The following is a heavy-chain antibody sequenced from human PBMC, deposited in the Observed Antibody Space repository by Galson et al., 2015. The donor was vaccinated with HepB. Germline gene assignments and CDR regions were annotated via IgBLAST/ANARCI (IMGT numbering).Heavy chain of an antibody. Sequence: VKVSCKASGGTFSSYTISWVRQAPGQGLEWMGRIIPILGIANYAQKFQGRVTITADKSTSTAYMELSSLRSEDTAVYYCAFGVTTTYYGMDVWGQGTTVTVSS. J-gene: IGHJ6*02. CDR2: IIPILGIA. V-gene: IGHV1-69*02. D-gene: IGHD4-17*01. CDR1: GGTFSSYT. CDR3: AFGVTTTYYGMDV.